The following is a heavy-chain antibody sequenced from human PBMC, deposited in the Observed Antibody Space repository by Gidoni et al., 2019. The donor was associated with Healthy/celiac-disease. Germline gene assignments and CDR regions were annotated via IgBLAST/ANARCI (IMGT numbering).Heavy chain of an antibody. J-gene: IGHJ6*02. V-gene: IGHV3-23*01. CDR3: AKDRGIAAAGTRLYYGMDV. CDR2: ISGSGGST. Sequence: EVQLLESGGCLVQPGGSLRLSCAASGFTFSSYATSGGRQAPGKGLEWVSAISGSGGSTYYADSVKGRFTISRDNSKNTLYLQMNSLRAEDTAVYYCAKDRGIAAAGTRLYYGMDVWSQGTTVTVSS. D-gene: IGHD6-13*01. CDR1: GFTFSSYA.